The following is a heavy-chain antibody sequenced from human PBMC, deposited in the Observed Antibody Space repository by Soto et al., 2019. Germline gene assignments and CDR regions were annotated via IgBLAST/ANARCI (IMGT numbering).Heavy chain of an antibody. V-gene: IGHV3-7*03. D-gene: IGHD2-15*01. CDR1: GFTFSSYW. CDR2: IKQDGSEK. Sequence: EVQLLESGGGLVQPGGSLRLSCAASGFTFSSYWMSWVRQAPGKGLEWVANIKQDGSEKYHADSVKGRFTISRDNAKNSLYLQMNSLRVEDTAMYYCARDPGYCSSGSCRWFDPWGQGTLVTVSS. CDR3: ARDPGYCSSGSCRWFDP. J-gene: IGHJ5*02.